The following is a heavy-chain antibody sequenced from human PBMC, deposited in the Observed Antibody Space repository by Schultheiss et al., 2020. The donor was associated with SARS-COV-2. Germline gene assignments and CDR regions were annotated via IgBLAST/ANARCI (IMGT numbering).Heavy chain of an antibody. CDR3: ARDASFSRIAAAGPYFDY. CDR1: GFTFSSYG. V-gene: IGHV3-33*01. J-gene: IGHJ4*02. CDR2: IWYDGSNK. D-gene: IGHD6-13*01. Sequence: GGSLRLSCAASGFTFSSYGMHWVRQAPGKGLEWVAVIWYDGSNKYYADSVKGRFTISRDNSKNTLYLQMNSLRAEDTAVYYCARDASFSRIAAAGPYFDYWGQGTLVTVSS.